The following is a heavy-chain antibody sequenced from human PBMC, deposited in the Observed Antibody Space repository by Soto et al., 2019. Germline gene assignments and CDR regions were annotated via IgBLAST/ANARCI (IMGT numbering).Heavy chain of an antibody. V-gene: IGHV1-69*13. J-gene: IGHJ4*02. CDR2: IIPFFGTA. D-gene: IGHD3-16*01. CDR1: GGTFSTFG. Sequence: SVKVSCKNSGGTFSTFGISWVRQAPGQGLEWMGGIIPFFGTAEYSQKFEDRITITADESTNTVYMDLRSLTSEDTAIYYCARTAPMDAGEKYYYDFWGQGALVTVYS. CDR3: ARTAPMDAGEKYYYDF.